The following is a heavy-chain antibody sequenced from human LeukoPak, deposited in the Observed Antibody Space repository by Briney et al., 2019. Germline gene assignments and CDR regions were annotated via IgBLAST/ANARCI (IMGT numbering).Heavy chain of an antibody. CDR3: ATETGIGYAFDI. J-gene: IGHJ3*02. CDR1: GITLSNYW. D-gene: IGHD2/OR15-2a*01. Sequence: GGSLRLSCAASGITLSNYWMSWVRQAPGKGLEWVANINPDGSEKNYAHSVKGRFTISRDNAKNSLSLQMNSLSAGDTAVYYCATETGIGYAFDIWGQGRMVTVSS. CDR2: INPDGSEK. V-gene: IGHV3-7*01.